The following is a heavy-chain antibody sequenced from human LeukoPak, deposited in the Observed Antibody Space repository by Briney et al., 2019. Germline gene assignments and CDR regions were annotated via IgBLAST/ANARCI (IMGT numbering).Heavy chain of an antibody. CDR1: GGTFSIYA. CDR2: IIPIFGTA. CDR3: ARGQWFGEGSFYYFDL. J-gene: IGHJ4*02. D-gene: IGHD3-10*01. Sequence: ASVKVSCKASGGTFSIYAISWVRQAPGQGLEWMGGIIPIFGTANYAQKFQGRVTITADKSTSTAYMELSSLTSDDTAVYYCARGQWFGEGSFYYFDLWGQGTLVTVSS. V-gene: IGHV1-69*06.